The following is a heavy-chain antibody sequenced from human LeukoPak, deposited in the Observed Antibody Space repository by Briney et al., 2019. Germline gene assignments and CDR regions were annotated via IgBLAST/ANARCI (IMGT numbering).Heavy chain of an antibody. CDR3: AGGSPTSLDY. J-gene: IGHJ4*02. D-gene: IGHD4-11*01. CDR2: ITSDGRST. V-gene: IGHV3-74*01. Sequence: GGSLRLSCAAAGFTFSSYWMHWVRQAPGKGPVWVSRITSDGRSTSHADSVRGRFTISRDNAKNTLFLQMNSLRAEDTAVYYCAGGSPTSLDYWGQGALVTVSS. CDR1: GFTFSSYW.